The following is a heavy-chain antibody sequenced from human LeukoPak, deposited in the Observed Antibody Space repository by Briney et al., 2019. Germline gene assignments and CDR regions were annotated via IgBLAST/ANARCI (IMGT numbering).Heavy chain of an antibody. Sequence: PGGSLRLSCAASGFTFSNYAMSWVRQAPGKGLEWVSAISGGGSTTYSADSVKGRFTISRDNSKNTLYLQMNSLRAEDTAVYYCAKDYEDIVVVPAAQGAFDIWGQGTMVTVSS. V-gene: IGHV3-23*01. D-gene: IGHD2-2*01. J-gene: IGHJ3*02. CDR2: ISGGGSTT. CDR1: GFTFSNYA. CDR3: AKDYEDIVVVPAAQGAFDI.